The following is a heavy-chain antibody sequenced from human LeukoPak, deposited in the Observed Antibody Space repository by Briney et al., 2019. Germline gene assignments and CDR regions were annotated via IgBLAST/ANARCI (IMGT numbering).Heavy chain of an antibody. CDR1: GFTFSSYW. CDR3: AREGPLLGCQYMDV. D-gene: IGHD4/OR15-4a*01. V-gene: IGHV3-74*01. Sequence: GGSLRLSCAASGFTFSSYWMHWVRQAPGKGLVWVSRINSDGSSTSYADSVKGRFTISRDNAKNSLYLEMNSLRAEDTAVYYCAREGPLLGCQYMDVWGKGTTVTISS. CDR2: INSDGSST. J-gene: IGHJ6*03.